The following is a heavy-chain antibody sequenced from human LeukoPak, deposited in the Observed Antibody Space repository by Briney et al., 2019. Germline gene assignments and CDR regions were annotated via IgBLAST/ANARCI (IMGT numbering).Heavy chain of an antibody. CDR3: AREARSDFWSGYYYYYYYMDV. D-gene: IGHD3-3*01. CDR1: GYTFTSYG. CDR2: ISAYNGNT. J-gene: IGHJ6*03. Sequence: GASVKVSCKASGYTFTSYGISWVRQAPGQGLEWMGWISAYNGNTNYAQKLQGRVTMTTDTSTSTAYMELRSLRSDDTAVYYCAREARSDFWSGYYYYYYYMDVWGKGTKVTVSS. V-gene: IGHV1-18*01.